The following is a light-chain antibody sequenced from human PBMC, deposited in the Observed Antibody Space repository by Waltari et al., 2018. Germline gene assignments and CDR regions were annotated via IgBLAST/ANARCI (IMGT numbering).Light chain of an antibody. J-gene: IGLJ2*01. CDR2: EDN. CDR3: QSFDSSNNIV. V-gene: IGLV6-57*02. Sequence: NFMLAPPHSVSESPGQTVTISCPGSSGSLANHYVQWVQVRPGSGPTTVIYEDNERPSGVPDRFSGSIDRSSNSASLIISRLKTEDEAYYYCQSFDSSNNIVFGGGTKLTVL. CDR1: SGSLANHY.